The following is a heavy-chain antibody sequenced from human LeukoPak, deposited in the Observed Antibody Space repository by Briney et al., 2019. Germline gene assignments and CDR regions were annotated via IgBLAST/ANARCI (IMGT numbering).Heavy chain of an antibody. J-gene: IGHJ5*02. CDR1: GFTFSDYS. V-gene: IGHV3-48*01. CDR2: IGGSGSAT. D-gene: IGHD5-12*01. CDR3: ARAIVATINWFDP. Sequence: GGSLRLSCAASGFTFSDYSMNWVRQAPGKGLEWASFIGGSGSATYYADSVKGRFTISRDNAENSLFLQMNSLRAEDTAVYYCARAIVATINWFDPWGQGTLVTVSS.